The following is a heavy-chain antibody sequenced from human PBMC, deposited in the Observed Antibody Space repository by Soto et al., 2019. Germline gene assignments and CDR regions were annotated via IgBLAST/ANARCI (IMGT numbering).Heavy chain of an antibody. CDR2: ISSNGSTI. V-gene: IGHV3-11*01. D-gene: IGHD1-1*01. CDR1: GFTFSDYY. CDR3: ARVESPGRS. J-gene: IGHJ1*01. Sequence: QVPLVESGGGLVQPGGSLRLSCAASGFTFSDYYMSWIRQAPGKGLEWVSYISSNGSTIYYAESVKGRFTISRVNAKNSMYLQMNRLRADYTAVYYCARVESPGRSWGQGAMVTVCS.